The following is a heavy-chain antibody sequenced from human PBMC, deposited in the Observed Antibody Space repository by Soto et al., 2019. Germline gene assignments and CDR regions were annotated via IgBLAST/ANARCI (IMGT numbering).Heavy chain of an antibody. CDR2: IYWDDDK. V-gene: IGHV2-5*02. CDR3: AHRKRLGGSSYFDKGMDV. J-gene: IGHJ6*02. Sequence: QITLKESGPPLVKSGQTLMLTCTFSGFSLSTNGVGVGWIRKPPRKALEWLAFIYWDDDKRYSSSLKSRLTISKGTSKNQVVLTLTYMDPMDTATYYYAHRKRLGGSSYFDKGMDVWGQGTTVTVSS. D-gene: IGHD2-15*01. CDR1: GFSLSTNGVG.